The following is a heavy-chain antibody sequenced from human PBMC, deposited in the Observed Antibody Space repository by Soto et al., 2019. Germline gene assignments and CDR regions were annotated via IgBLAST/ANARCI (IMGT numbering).Heavy chain of an antibody. V-gene: IGHV1-2*04. D-gene: IGHD3-3*01. CDR1: GYTFTGYY. CDR3: ARGGGDYDFWSGYYSSIGTFDY. CDR2: INPNSGGT. J-gene: IGHJ4*02. Sequence: ASVKVSCKASGYTFTGYYMHWVRQAPGQGIEWMGWINPNSGGTNYAQKFQGWVTMTRDTSISTAYMELSRLRSDDTAVYYCARGGGDYDFWSGYYSSIGTFDYWGQGTLVTVSS.